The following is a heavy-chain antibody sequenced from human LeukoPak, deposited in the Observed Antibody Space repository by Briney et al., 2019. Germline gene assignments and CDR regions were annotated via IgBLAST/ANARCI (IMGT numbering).Heavy chain of an antibody. CDR3: ARGLGATPRGAFDI. CDR2: IKQDGSEK. Sequence: TGGSLRLSCAASGFTFSSYWMSWVRQAPGKGLEWVANIKQDGSEKYYVDSVKGRFTISRDNAKNSLYLQMNSLRAEDTALYHCARGLGATPRGAFDIWGQGTMVTVSS. J-gene: IGHJ3*02. V-gene: IGHV3-7*03. CDR1: GFTFSSYW. D-gene: IGHD1-26*01.